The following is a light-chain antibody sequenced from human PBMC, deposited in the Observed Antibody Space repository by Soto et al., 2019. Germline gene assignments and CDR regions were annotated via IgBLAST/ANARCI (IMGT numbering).Light chain of an antibody. V-gene: IGKV3-11*01. Sequence: EIVLTQSPVTLSLSPGERATLSCRASQSVTTFLAWYQQKPGQAPRLLIYDVSSRATGIPGWFSGSGSGTDSTLTISLLEPEDFAFYYCQQRSNWPLTFGGGTKVEIK. CDR3: QQRSNWPLT. J-gene: IGKJ4*01. CDR1: QSVTTF. CDR2: DVS.